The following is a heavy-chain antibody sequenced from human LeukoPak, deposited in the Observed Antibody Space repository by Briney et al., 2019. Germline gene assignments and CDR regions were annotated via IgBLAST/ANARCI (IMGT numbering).Heavy chain of an antibody. V-gene: IGHV3-23*01. J-gene: IGHJ4*02. Sequence: AGGSLRLSCAASGFTFSSYAMSWVRQAPGKGLEWVSVISGSSGTTYYADSVKGRFTISRDNSKNTLYLRMNSLRAEDTAVYYCAKSNPIIVLMVYASFDYWGQGTLVTVSS. D-gene: IGHD2-8*01. CDR3: AKSNPIIVLMVYASFDY. CDR1: GFTFSSYA. CDR2: ISGSSGTT.